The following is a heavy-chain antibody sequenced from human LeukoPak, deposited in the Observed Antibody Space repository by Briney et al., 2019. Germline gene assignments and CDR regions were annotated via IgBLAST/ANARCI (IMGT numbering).Heavy chain of an antibody. CDR2: IYPGDSDT. CDR1: GYSFTSYW. Sequence: GESLKISFKGSGYSFTSYWIGWVRQMPGKGLEWMGIIYPGDSDTRYSPSFQGQVTISADKSISTAYLQWSSLKASDTAMYYCASQYCSGGSCYSYYAFDIWGQGTMVTVSS. D-gene: IGHD2-15*01. V-gene: IGHV5-51*01. CDR3: ASQYCSGGSCYSYYAFDI. J-gene: IGHJ3*02.